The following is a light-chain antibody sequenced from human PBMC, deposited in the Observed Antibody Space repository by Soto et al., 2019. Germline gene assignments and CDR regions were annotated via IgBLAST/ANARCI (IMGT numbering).Light chain of an antibody. J-gene: IGLJ2*01. V-gene: IGLV3-1*01. CDR1: KLGDTY. CDR3: QAWESSTHGV. Sequence: SYELTQPPSVSVSPGQTASITCSGDKLGDTYSCWYQQKPGQSPVLVIYQDSKRPSGIPERFSGSISENTATLTISGPQAMDEADYYGQAWESSTHGVFGGGTKLTVL. CDR2: QDS.